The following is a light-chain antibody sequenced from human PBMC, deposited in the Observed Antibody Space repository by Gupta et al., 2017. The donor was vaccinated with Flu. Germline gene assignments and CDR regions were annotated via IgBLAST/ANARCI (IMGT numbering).Light chain of an antibody. Sequence: DIQMTQSPSSLSASLGDRITIRCRASQDIGNYLYWYQVKPGRPPRLLIYAASRLQGGVPSRFSGSGFETDFTLTITTLQPEDFATYYCQQTYRVPHNFGQGTKLEIK. J-gene: IGKJ2*01. CDR1: QDIGNY. V-gene: IGKV1-39*01. CDR3: QQTYRVPHN. CDR2: AAS.